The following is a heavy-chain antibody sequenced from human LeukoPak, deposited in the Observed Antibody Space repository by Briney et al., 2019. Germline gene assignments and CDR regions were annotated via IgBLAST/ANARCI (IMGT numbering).Heavy chain of an antibody. Sequence: SVKVSCKASGGTFSSYAISWVRQAPGQGLEWMGRIIPIFGTANYAQKFQGRVTITADKSTSTAYMELSSLRSEDTAVYYCARETIGRSYGGFLFDYWGQGTLVTVSS. CDR2: IIPIFGTA. D-gene: IGHD4-23*01. CDR1: GGTFSSYA. J-gene: IGHJ4*02. V-gene: IGHV1-69*06. CDR3: ARETIGRSYGGFLFDY.